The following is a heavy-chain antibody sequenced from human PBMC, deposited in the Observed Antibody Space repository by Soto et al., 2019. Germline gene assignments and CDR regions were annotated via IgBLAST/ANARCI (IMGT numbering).Heavy chain of an antibody. V-gene: IGHV4-39*01. CDR2: IYYSGST. J-gene: IGHJ4*02. D-gene: IGHD6-19*01. Sequence: PSETLSLTCTVSGGSISSSSYYWGWIRQPPGKGLEWIGSIYYSGSTYYNPSLKSRVTISVDTSKNQFSLKLSSVTAADTAVYYCARGEYSSGWYPFDYWGQGTLVTVSS. CDR3: ARGEYSSGWYPFDY. CDR1: GGSISSSSYY.